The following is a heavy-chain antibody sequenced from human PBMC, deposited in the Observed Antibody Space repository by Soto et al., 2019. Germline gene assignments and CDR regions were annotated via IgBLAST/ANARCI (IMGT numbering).Heavy chain of an antibody. CDR3: AREVALVITIGNWFDP. CDR2: IIPIFGTA. J-gene: IGHJ5*02. CDR1: GGTFSSYA. D-gene: IGHD3-22*01. Sequence: GASVKVSCKASGGTFSSYAISWVRQAPGQGLEWMGGIIPIFGTANYAQKFQGRVTIIADESTSTAYMELSSLRSEDTAVYYCAREVALVITIGNWFDPWGQGTLVTVSS. V-gene: IGHV1-69*13.